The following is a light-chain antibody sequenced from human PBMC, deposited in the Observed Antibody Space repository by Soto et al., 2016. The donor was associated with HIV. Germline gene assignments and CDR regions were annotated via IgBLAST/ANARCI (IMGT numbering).Light chain of an antibody. J-gene: IGLJ2*01. Sequence: SSELTQDPAVSVALGQTVRITCLGDSLRSSYASWYQQKPGQAPVLVIYDKNTRPSGIPDRFSASSSGNTGSLTISGAQAEDEADYYCNSRDSSANHVVFSGGTKLTVL. CDR1: SLRSSY. V-gene: IGLV3-19*01. CDR2: DKN. CDR3: NSRDSSANHVV.